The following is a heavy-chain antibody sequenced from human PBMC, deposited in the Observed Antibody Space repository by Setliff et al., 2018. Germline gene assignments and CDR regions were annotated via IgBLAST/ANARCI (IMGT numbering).Heavy chain of an antibody. Sequence: GGSLRLSCAASGFTFGTYRMHWVRQAPGKGLEWVAVIWDDGVKKYHADSVKGRFTISRDNSKNTLYLQMNSLRPEDTAVYYCAGDPPSSGYAFDIWGQGTMVTVSS. J-gene: IGHJ3*02. CDR3: AGDPPSSGYAFDI. CDR1: GFTFGTYR. V-gene: IGHV3-33*08. CDR2: IWDDGVKK. D-gene: IGHD5-12*01.